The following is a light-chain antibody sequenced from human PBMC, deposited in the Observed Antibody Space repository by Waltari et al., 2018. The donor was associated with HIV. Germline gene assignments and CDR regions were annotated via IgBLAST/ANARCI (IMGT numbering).Light chain of an antibody. V-gene: IGLV2-18*02. CDR1: SSDVVNNNL. CDR2: EVS. CDR3: SSYTSSSTTV. Sequence: QSALTQPPSVSGSPGQSVTISCTGPSSDVVNNNLVSWYQQPPGTVPKLMIYEVSNRPSGVPDRFSGSKSGNTASLTISGLLAEDEADYYCSSYTSSSTTVFGGGTKLTVL. J-gene: IGLJ2*01.